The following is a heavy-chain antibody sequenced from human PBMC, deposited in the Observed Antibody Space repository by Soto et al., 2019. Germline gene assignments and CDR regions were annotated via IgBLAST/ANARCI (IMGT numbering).Heavy chain of an antibody. V-gene: IGHV3-43*01. CDR3: AKDSYDILTGRTRYFDS. Sequence: PGGSLRLSGAASGFPFDAYAIHWARQAPWKGLEWVSLISWDGVVTYYTDSVKGRFAISRDSSKNSLYLQMNSLRPEDTAFYYCAKDSYDILTGRTRYFDSLGPGTLLTVSS. D-gene: IGHD3-9*01. CDR1: GFPFDAYA. J-gene: IGHJ4*02. CDR2: ISWDGVVT.